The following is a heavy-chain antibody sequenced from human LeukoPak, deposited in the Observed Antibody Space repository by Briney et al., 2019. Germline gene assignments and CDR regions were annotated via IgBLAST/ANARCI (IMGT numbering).Heavy chain of an antibody. J-gene: IGHJ4*02. CDR3: ANLPL. CDR2: ISYDGSNK. V-gene: IGHV3-30*18. Sequence: GRSLRLSCATSGFTFSNYGMHWVRQAPGKGLEWVAVISYDGSNKYYAGSVKGRFTISRDNSKNTLYLQMNSLRPEDAAVYYCANLPLWGQGTLVTVSS. CDR1: GFTFSNYG.